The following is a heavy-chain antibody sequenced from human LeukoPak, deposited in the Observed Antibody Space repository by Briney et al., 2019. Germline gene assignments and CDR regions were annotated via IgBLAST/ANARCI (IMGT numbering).Heavy chain of an antibody. V-gene: IGHV3-49*03. CDR1: GFTFGDYV. J-gene: IGHJ4*02. CDR3: TRDKRGYSYGAPFDY. D-gene: IGHD5-18*01. Sequence: GGSLRLPCTVSGFTFGDYVMNWFRQAPGKGLEWVAFIRSKAYGGTTEYAASVKGRFTISRDDSKSIAYLQMNSLKTEDTAVYYCTRDKRGYSYGAPFDYWGQGTLVTVSS. CDR2: IRSKAYGGTT.